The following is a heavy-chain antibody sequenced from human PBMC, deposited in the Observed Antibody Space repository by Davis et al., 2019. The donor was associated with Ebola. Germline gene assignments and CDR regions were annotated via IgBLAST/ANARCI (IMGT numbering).Heavy chain of an antibody. Sequence: SETLSLTCAVYGGSFSGYYWSWIRQPPGKGLEWIGEINHSGSTNYNPSLKSRVTISVDTSKNQFSLQLNSVTPEDTAVYYYASNPLFRHYGMDVWGQGTTVTVSS. J-gene: IGHJ6*02. CDR2: INHSGST. CDR3: ASNPLFRHYGMDV. CDR1: GGSFSGYY. V-gene: IGHV4-34*01.